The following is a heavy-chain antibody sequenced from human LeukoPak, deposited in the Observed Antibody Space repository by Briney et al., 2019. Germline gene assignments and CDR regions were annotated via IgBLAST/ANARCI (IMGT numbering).Heavy chain of an antibody. CDR2: INHSGST. CDR3: ARARLIVAGKSPYYYYYGMDV. Sequence: SETLSLTCTVSGGSISSSSYYWGWIRQPPGKGLEWIGEINHSGSTNYNPSLKSRVTISVDTSKNQFSLKLSSVTAADTAVYYCARARLIVAGKSPYYYYYGMDVWGQGTTVTVSS. V-gene: IGHV4-39*07. D-gene: IGHD6-19*01. CDR1: GGSISSSSYY. J-gene: IGHJ6*02.